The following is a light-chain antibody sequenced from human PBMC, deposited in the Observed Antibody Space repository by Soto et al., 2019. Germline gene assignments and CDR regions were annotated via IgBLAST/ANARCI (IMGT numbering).Light chain of an antibody. CDR2: SNN. Sequence: QSVLTQPPSASGTPGQRVTISCSGSSSNIGSNTVNWYQQLPGTAPKLVIYSNNQRPSGVPDRFSGSRSGTSASLAISGLQSEDEAYYYCVAWDDSLNGYVVFGGGTKVTVL. J-gene: IGLJ2*01. CDR1: SSNIGSNT. CDR3: VAWDDSLNGYVV. V-gene: IGLV1-44*01.